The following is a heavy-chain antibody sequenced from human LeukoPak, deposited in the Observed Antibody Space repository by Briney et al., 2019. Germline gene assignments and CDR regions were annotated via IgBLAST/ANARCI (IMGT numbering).Heavy chain of an antibody. CDR3: AKDNIRVAAAGTFDY. CDR2: ISGSGGST. CDR1: GFTFSSYA. V-gene: IGHV3-23*01. D-gene: IGHD6-13*01. Sequence: GGSLRLSCAASGFTFSSYAMSWVRQAPGKGLEWVSAISGSGGSTYYADSVKGRLTISRDNSKNTLYLQMNSLRAEDTAVYYCAKDNIRVAAAGTFDYWGQGTLVTVSS. J-gene: IGHJ4*02.